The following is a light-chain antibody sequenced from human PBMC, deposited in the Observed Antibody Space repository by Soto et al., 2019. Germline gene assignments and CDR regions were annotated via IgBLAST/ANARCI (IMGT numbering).Light chain of an antibody. CDR3: QQYVNSLFT. J-gene: IGKJ2*01. Sequence: FVLTQSPGTLSLSPGERATLSCRASQTVRGNYIAWYQQKPGQAPRVLIFEASRRATGTPDRFSGSGSGTDFTLTISRLEPEDFAVYYCQQYVNSLFTFGQGTNLEI. CDR1: QTVRGNY. V-gene: IGKV3-20*01. CDR2: EAS.